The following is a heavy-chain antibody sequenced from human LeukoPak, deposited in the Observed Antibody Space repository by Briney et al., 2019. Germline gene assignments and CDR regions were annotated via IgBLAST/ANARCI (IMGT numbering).Heavy chain of an antibody. CDR2: ISSSSSFI. CDR3: ARDHDYAFDY. CDR1: GFTFSSYS. J-gene: IGHJ4*02. Sequence: PGRSLRLSCAASGFTFSSYSMNWVRQAPGKGLEWVSYISSSSSFIFYADSVKGRFTISRDNAKNSLHLQMNSLRDEDTAVYYCARDHDYAFDYWGQGSLVTVPS. D-gene: IGHD5-12*01. V-gene: IGHV3-48*02.